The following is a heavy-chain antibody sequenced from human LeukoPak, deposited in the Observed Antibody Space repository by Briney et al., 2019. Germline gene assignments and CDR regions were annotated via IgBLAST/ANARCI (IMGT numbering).Heavy chain of an antibody. V-gene: IGHV3-7*01. CDR2: INQDGSEK. Sequence: PGGSLRLSCAASGFTFSSYWMIWVRQAPGKGLEWVANINQDGSEKYYVDSVKGRFTISRDNAKNSVYLQMNSLRAEDTAVYYCARDAYYSGSGIYSKWGQGTLVTVSS. J-gene: IGHJ4*02. D-gene: IGHD3-10*01. CDR1: GFTFSSYW. CDR3: ARDAYYSGSGIYSK.